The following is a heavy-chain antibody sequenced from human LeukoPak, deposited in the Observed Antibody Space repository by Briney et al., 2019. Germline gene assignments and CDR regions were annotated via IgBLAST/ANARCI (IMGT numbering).Heavy chain of an antibody. J-gene: IGHJ5*02. V-gene: IGHV4-39*01. CDR3: ARHGIPYSSSWYVWFDP. Sequence: NASGTLCLTCTVSGCSISSSSYYWGWIGQPPGKGLEWIGSIYYSGSTYYYPSLKRRVTISVGTSKNQFSLKLSSVTAADTAVYYCARHGIPYSSSWYVWFDPWGQGTLVTVYS. CDR1: GCSISSSSYY. CDR2: IYYSGST. D-gene: IGHD6-13*01.